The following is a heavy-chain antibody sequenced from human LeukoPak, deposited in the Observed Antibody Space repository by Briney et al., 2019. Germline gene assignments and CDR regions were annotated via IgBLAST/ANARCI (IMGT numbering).Heavy chain of an antibody. J-gene: IGHJ4*02. CDR3: ARVVYYYDSSGYLPYPDY. V-gene: IGHV1-18*01. CDR2: ISAYNGNT. CDR1: GYTFTSYG. D-gene: IGHD3-22*01. Sequence: GASVKVSCKASGYTFTSYGISWVRQAPGQGLEWMGWISAYNGNTNYAQKLQGRVTMTTDTSTSTAYMELRSLRSDDTAVYYCARVVYYYDSSGYLPYPDYWGRGTLVTVSS.